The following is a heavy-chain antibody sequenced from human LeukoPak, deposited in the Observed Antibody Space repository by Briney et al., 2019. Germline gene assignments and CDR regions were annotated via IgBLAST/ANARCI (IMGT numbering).Heavy chain of an antibody. CDR1: GTTFSHYE. J-gene: IGHJ4*02. Sequence: GGSLRLSCAASGTTFSHYEMHCVRQAPGKGLEWVSYISSSGSNTYYADSVEGRFTISRDNAKNALYLQMNRLRAEDTAVYYCARNPPDYWGQGALVTVSS. V-gene: IGHV3-48*03. CDR2: ISSSGSNT. CDR3: ARNPPDY.